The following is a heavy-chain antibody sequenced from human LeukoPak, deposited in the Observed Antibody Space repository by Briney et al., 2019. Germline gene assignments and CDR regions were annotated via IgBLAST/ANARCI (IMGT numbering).Heavy chain of an antibody. J-gene: IGHJ4*02. V-gene: IGHV3-15*01. D-gene: IGHD4-17*01. CDR1: GFTFSNTW. Sequence: GGSLRLSCAASGFTFSNTWMNWVRQAPGKGLEWVGRIKRIIDGRTTDYAAPVKGRFTVSRDDSINTLYLQMSSLKTEDTAVCYCAAQGGSGDLRYWGQGTLVTVSS. CDR2: IKRIIDGRTT. CDR3: AAQGGSGDLRY.